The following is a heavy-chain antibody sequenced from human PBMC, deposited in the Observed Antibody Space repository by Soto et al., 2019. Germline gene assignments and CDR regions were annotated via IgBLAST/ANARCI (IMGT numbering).Heavy chain of an antibody. J-gene: IGHJ6*02. CDR2: IIPIFGTT. V-gene: IGHV1-69*13. D-gene: IGHD2-15*01. CDR3: ARYVVVVVAATRDYYYYGMDV. CDR1: GGTLSSYA. Sequence: APVEVTCKASGGTLSSYAISWVRQAPGKGLEWMGGIIPIFGTTNYAQKFQGRVTITADESTSTAYMELSSLRSEDTAVYYCARYVVVVVAATRDYYYYGMDVWGQGTTVTVSS.